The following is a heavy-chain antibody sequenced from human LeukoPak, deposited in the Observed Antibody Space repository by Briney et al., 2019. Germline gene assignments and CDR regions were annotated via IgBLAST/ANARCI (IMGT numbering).Heavy chain of an antibody. Sequence: PSETLSPTCAVYGGSFSGYYWSWSRQPPGKGLEWIGEINHSGSTNYNPSLKSRVTISVDTSKNQFSLKLSSVTAADTAVYYCARPRIVGAPGYFQHWGQGTLVTVSS. CDR2: INHSGST. V-gene: IGHV4-34*01. J-gene: IGHJ1*01. D-gene: IGHD1-26*01. CDR1: GGSFSGYY. CDR3: ARPRIVGAPGYFQH.